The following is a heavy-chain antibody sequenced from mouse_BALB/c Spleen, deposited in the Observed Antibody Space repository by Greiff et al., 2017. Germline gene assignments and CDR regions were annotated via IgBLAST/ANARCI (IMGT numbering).Heavy chain of an antibody. CDR3: ARGGDGYLYAMDY. CDR2: ISSGGSYT. D-gene: IGHD2-3*01. V-gene: IGHV5-9-4*01. Sequence: EVKLVESGGGLVKPGGSLKLSCAASGFTFSSYAMSWVRQSPEKRLEWVAEISSGGSYTYYPDTVTGRFTISRDNAKNTLYLEMSSLRSEDTAMYYCARGGDGYLYAMDYWGQGTSVTVSS. J-gene: IGHJ4*01. CDR1: GFTFSSYA.